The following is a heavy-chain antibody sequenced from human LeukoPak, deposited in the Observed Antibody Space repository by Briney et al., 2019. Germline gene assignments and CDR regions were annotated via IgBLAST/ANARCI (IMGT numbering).Heavy chain of an antibody. CDR1: GFTFSSCS. CDR3: ARDSSSSVYYYYMDV. D-gene: IGHD6-6*01. CDR2: ISSSSSYI. V-gene: IGHV3-21*01. J-gene: IGHJ6*03. Sequence: GGSLRLSCAAAGFTFSSCSMNWVRQAPGKGLEWVSSISSSSSYIYYADSVKGRFTISRDNAKNSLYLQMNSLRAEDTAVYYCARDSSSSVYYYYMDVWGKGTTVTVSS.